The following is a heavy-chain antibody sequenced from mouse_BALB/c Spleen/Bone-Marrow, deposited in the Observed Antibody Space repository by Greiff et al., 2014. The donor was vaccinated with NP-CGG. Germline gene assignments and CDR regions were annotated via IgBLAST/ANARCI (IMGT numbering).Heavy chain of an antibody. CDR2: IDPENGNI. J-gene: IGHJ2*01. CDR1: GFNIKDYY. Sequence: VQLQQSGAELVRPGALVRLSCKASGFNIKDYYMYWVKQRPEQGPEWIGWIDPENGNIIYDPKFQGKASITADTSSNTAYLQLSSLTSEDTAVYYCARSPRNYFDYWGQGSTLTVSS. CDR3: ARSPRNYFDY. V-gene: IGHV14-1*02.